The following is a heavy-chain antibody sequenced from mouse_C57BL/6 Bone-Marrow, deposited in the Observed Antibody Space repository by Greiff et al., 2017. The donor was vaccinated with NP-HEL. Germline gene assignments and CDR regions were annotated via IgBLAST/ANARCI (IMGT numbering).Heavy chain of an antibody. CDR1: GYTFTSYG. CDR3: ARDSNYFWYFDV. Sequence: VKVVESGAELARPGASVKLSCKASGYTFTSYGISWVKQRTGQGLEWIGEIYPRSGNTYYNEKFKGKATLTADKSSSTAYMELRSLTSEDSAVYFCARDSNYFWYFDVWGTGTTVTVSS. D-gene: IGHD2-5*01. V-gene: IGHV1-81*01. J-gene: IGHJ1*03. CDR2: IYPRSGNT.